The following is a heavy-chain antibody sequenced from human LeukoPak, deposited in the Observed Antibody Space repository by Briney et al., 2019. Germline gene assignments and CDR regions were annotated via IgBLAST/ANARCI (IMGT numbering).Heavy chain of an antibody. D-gene: IGHD3-16*02. CDR1: GFTFSSYA. V-gene: IGHV3-30-3*01. CDR2: ISYDGSNK. J-gene: IGHJ4*02. CDR3: ARAPIMITFGGVIDHFDY. Sequence: GGSLRLSCAASGFTFSSYAMHWVRQAPGKGLEWVAVISYDGSNKYYADSVKGRFTISRDNSKNTLYLQMNSLRAEDTAVYYCARAPIMITFGGVIDHFDYWGQGTLVTVSS.